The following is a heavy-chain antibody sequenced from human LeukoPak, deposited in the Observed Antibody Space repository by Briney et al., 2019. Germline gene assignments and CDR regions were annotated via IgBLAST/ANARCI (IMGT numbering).Heavy chain of an antibody. D-gene: IGHD5/OR15-5a*01. J-gene: IGHJ4*02. CDR2: ISYDGSNK. CDR1: GFTFSSYG. Sequence: GGSLRLSCAASGFTFSSYGMHWVRQAPGKGLEWVTVISYDGSNKYYADSVKGRFTISRDNSKNTLYLQMNSLRAEDTAVYYCAKGVSTTGTTGFDYWGQGTLVTVSS. CDR3: AKGVSTTGTTGFDY. V-gene: IGHV3-30*18.